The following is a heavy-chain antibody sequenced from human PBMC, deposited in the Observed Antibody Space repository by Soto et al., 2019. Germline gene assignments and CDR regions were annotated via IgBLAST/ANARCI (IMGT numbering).Heavy chain of an antibody. CDR1: GFTFSSYG. V-gene: IGHV3-33*01. Sequence: QVQQVESGGGVVQPGRSLRLSCAASGFTFSSYGMHWVRQAPGKGLEWVAVIWYDGSNKYYADSVKGRFTISRDNSKNTLYLQMNSLRAEDTAVYYCARGLGIAANWFDPWGQGTLVTVAS. J-gene: IGHJ5*02. D-gene: IGHD6-13*01. CDR3: ARGLGIAANWFDP. CDR2: IWYDGSNK.